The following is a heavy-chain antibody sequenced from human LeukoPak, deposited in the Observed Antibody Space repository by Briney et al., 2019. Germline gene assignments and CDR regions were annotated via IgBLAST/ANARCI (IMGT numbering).Heavy chain of an antibody. CDR2: ISGYNGNT. D-gene: IGHD3-10*01. CDR3: ARYSRVHRNYYGSGRGVYFDY. V-gene: IGHV1-18*01. J-gene: IGHJ4*02. Sequence: ASVKVSCKASGYIFSTYGISWVRQAPGQGLEWMGCISGYNGNTNYAQKLQGRVTMTTDTSTSTAYMELRSLRSDDTAVYYCARYSRVHRNYYGSGRGVYFDYWGQGTLVTVSS. CDR1: GYIFSTYG.